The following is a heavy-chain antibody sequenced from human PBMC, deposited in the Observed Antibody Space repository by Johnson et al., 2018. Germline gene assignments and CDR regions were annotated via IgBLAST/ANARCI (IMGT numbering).Heavy chain of an antibody. J-gene: IGHJ6*03. D-gene: IGHD4-17*01. CDR3: ARGGDYVSYYYYYMDV. V-gene: IGHV4-34*01. CDR2: INHSGST. Sequence: QVQLQQWGAGLLKPSETLSLTCAVYGGSFSGYYWSWIRQPPGKGLEWIGEINHSGSTNYNPSLKSRVTISVDTSKNQFSLKLSSVTAADTAGYYCARGGDYVSYYYYYMDVWGKGTTVTVSS. CDR1: GGSFSGYY.